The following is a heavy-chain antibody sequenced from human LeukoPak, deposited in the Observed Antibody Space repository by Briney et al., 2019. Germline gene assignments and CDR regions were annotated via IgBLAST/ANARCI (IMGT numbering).Heavy chain of an antibody. CDR2: IIPIFGTA. Sequence: SVKVSCKASGGTFSSYAISWVRQAPGQGLEWMGGIIPIFGTANYAQKFQGRVTITTDESTSTAYMELRSLRSDDTAVYYCAREELIAAAGTDYWGQGTLGTVSS. CDR1: GGTFSSYA. CDR3: AREELIAAAGTDY. D-gene: IGHD6-13*01. J-gene: IGHJ4*02. V-gene: IGHV1-69*05.